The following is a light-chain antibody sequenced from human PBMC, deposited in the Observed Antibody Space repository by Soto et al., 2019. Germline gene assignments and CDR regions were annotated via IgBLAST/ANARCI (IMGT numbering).Light chain of an antibody. V-gene: IGLV2-11*01. CDR2: DVT. CDR3: QSYDNSLSGSRV. CDR1: TNDIGAYNY. Sequence: QSALTQPRSVSGSPGQSVTISCTGTTNDIGAYNYVSWYQQLPGKAPKLMIYDVTARPSGVPDRFSGSKSGTTASLTISGLQDEDEANYYCQSYDNSLSGSRVFGGGTKLTVL. J-gene: IGLJ3*02.